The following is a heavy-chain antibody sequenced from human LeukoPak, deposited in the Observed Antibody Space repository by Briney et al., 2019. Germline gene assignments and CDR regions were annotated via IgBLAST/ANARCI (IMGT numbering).Heavy chain of an antibody. CDR3: ANYDWNFDY. V-gene: IGHV3-23*01. J-gene: IGHJ4*02. CDR2: FSGSGGNT. Sequence: SGGPLRLSCAASGFTFSSYAMSWVRQAPGKGLEWVSTFSGSGGNTYYADSVKGRFTISRDNSKNTLYLQMNSLRAEDTAVYYCANYDWNFDYWGQGTLVTVSS. D-gene: IGHD1-20*01. CDR1: GFTFSSYA.